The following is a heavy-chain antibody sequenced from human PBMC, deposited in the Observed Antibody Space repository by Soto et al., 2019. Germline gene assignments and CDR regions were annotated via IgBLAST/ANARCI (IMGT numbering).Heavy chain of an antibody. J-gene: IGHJ6*02. CDR2: IYYSGST. V-gene: IGHV4-31*03. Sequence: SETLSLTCTVSGGSISSGGYYWSWIRQHPGKGLEWIGYIYYSGSTYYNPSLKSRVTISVDTSKNQFSLKLSSVTAADTAVYYCARRAPFWKVTGENYYYYGMDVWGQGTTVTVSS. D-gene: IGHD3-3*01. CDR3: ARRAPFWKVTGENYYYYGMDV. CDR1: GGSISSGGYY.